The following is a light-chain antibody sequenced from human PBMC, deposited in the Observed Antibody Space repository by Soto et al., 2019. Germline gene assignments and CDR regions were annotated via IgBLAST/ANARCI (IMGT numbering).Light chain of an antibody. J-gene: IGKJ1*01. CDR2: GAS. CDR3: QQYKNYLT. V-gene: IGKV1-5*01. CDR1: QSVSIW. Sequence: DIQMTQSPSTLSASVGDRVTFTCRASQSVSIWLAWYQQKPGKAPKLLISGASTLESGVPSRFSGSGSGTELTLTISSLQPDDFATYYCQQYKNYLTFGQGTKVEIK.